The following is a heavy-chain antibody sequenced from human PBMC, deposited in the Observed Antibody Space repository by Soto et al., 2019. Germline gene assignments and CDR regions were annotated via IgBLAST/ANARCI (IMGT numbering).Heavy chain of an antibody. J-gene: IGHJ6*02. D-gene: IGHD3-3*01. CDR1: GFTFDDYA. CDR3: AKGYDFWSGHPGGLDYGMDV. V-gene: IGHV3-43D*04. CDR2: ISWDGGST. Sequence: GGSLRLSCVASGFTFDDYAMHWVRQAPGKGLEWVSLISWDGGSTYYADSVKGRFTISRDNSKNSLYLQMNSLRAEDTALYYCAKGYDFWSGHPGGLDYGMDVWGQGTTVTVSS.